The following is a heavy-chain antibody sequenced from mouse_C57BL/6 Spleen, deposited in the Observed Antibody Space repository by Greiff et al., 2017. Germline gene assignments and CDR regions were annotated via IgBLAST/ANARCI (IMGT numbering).Heavy chain of an antibody. CDR2: IDPSDSYT. Sequence: VQLQQPGAELVRPGPSVKLSCKASGYTFTSYWMHWVKQRPGQGLEWIGVIDPSDSYTNYNQKFKGKATLTVDTSSSTAYMQLSSLTSEDSAVYYCARVDSSHYYAMDYWGQGTSVTVSS. D-gene: IGHD1-1*01. J-gene: IGHJ4*01. V-gene: IGHV1-59*01. CDR1: GYTFTSYW. CDR3: ARVDSSHYYAMDY.